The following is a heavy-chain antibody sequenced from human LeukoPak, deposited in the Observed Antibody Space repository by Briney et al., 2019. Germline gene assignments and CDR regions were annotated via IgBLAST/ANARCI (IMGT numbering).Heavy chain of an antibody. CDR1: GFTFSDYA. J-gene: IGHJ3*02. D-gene: IGHD4-23*01. CDR3: ARDKYGGNSNAFDI. V-gene: IGHV3-23*01. CDR2: ISGTTGRT. Sequence: GGSLRLSCAASGFTFSDYAMTWVRQAPGEGLEWVSSISGTTGRTYYADSVKGRFTISRDNSKSSLYLLMNSLRADDTAVYYCARDKYGGNSNAFDIWGQGTLVTVSS.